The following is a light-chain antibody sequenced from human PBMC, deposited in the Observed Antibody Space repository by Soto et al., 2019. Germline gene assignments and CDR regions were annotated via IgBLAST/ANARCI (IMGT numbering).Light chain of an antibody. J-gene: IGLJ1*01. CDR1: SSDVGGYND. V-gene: IGLV2-14*01. CDR2: DVS. Sequence: QSALTQPASVSGSPGQSITISCTGTSSDVGGYNDVSWYQQHPGTAPKLMIYDVSNRPSGVSNRFSGSKSGNTASLTISRLQDEDEADYYCSAYTSSSTPVFGTGTKLTVL. CDR3: SAYTSSSTPV.